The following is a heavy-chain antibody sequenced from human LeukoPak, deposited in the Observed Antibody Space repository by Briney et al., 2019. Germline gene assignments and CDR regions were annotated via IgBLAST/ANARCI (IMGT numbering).Heavy chain of an antibody. CDR1: GFTFSDYY. CDR3: AGRGSGRHFDF. CDR2: ISGGSSTI. J-gene: IGHJ4*02. V-gene: IGHV3-11*01. D-gene: IGHD2-15*01. Sequence: GSLRLSCAASGFTFSDYYMSWIRQAPGKGLEWVSYISGGSSTIYYADSLKGRFTVSRDNAKNSLYLLMNSLRAEDTAVYYCAGRGSGRHFDFWGQGTLVTVSS.